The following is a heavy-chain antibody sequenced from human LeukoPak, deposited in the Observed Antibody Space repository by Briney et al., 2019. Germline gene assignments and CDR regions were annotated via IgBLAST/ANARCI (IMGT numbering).Heavy chain of an antibody. CDR1: GFTLRDYV. J-gene: IGHJ5*02. Sequence: GGSLRLSGAAPGFTLRDYVMSWVRQAPGKGLEGVSSISSGAGSTYYADSVKGRITISRNNFKDTLYLQMNSLRAEDTAIYYCARMGGGAVPFPWGQGTLVTVSS. V-gene: IGHV3-23*01. CDR3: ARMGGGAVPFP. D-gene: IGHD2-8*01. CDR2: ISSGAGST.